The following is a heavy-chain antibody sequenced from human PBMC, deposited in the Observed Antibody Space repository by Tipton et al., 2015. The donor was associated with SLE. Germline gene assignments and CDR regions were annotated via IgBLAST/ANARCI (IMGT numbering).Heavy chain of an antibody. D-gene: IGHD5-18*01. J-gene: IGHJ4*02. CDR2: VYYLGAT. V-gene: IGHV4-59*08. CDR1: NGSINLYY. Sequence: TLSLTCTVSNGSINLYYWSWIRQSPGKGLEYIGHVYYLGATNYSPSFESRVAMSVDTSKNQFSLRLRSVTAADTAVYYCARADGYSYGLDYFDYWGQGTLVTVSS. CDR3: ARADGYSYGLDYFDY.